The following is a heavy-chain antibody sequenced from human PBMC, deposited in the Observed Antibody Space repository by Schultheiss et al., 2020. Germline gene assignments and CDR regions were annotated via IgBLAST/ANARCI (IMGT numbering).Heavy chain of an antibody. Sequence: GGSLRLSCAASGFTVSSNYMSWVRQAPGKGLEWVGRIKSKTDGGTTDYAAPVKGRFTISRDDSKNTLYLQMNSLRAEDTAVYYCAKDPPSTVITFDYWGQGTLVTVYS. CDR2: IKSKTDGGTT. CDR1: GFTVSSNY. V-gene: IGHV3-15*01. CDR3: AKDPPSTVITFDY. D-gene: IGHD3-10*01. J-gene: IGHJ4*02.